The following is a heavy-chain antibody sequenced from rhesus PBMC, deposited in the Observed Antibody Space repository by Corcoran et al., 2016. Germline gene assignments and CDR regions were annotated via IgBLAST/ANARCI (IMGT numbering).Heavy chain of an antibody. CDR2: IEKKTDGGMG. Sequence: EVQLVESGGGLVQPGGSLRLSCAASGFTFSNYWMNWVRQAQGKGLDWVGRIEKKTDGGMGAYAESVKGRFTISEDDSRHDLYLQMNSLKTEDTAVYYCTRGGYSSGWPFDYWGQGVLVTVSS. CDR1: GFTFSNYW. J-gene: IGHJ4*01. CDR3: TRGGYSSGWPFDY. D-gene: IGHD6-31*01. V-gene: IGHV3-16*01.